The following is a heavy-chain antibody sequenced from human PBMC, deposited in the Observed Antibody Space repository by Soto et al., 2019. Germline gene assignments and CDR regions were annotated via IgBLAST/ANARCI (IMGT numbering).Heavy chain of an antibody. D-gene: IGHD5-18*01. Sequence: SETLSLTCTVSGYSISSGYYWGWIRQPPGKGLEWIGSIYHSGSTYYNPSLKSRVTISVDTSKNQFSLKLSSVTAADTAVYYCASCVDTAMVTNFDLWGRGTLVTVSS. CDR2: IYHSGST. CDR3: ASCVDTAMVTNFDL. V-gene: IGHV4-38-2*02. CDR1: GYSISSGYY. J-gene: IGHJ2*01.